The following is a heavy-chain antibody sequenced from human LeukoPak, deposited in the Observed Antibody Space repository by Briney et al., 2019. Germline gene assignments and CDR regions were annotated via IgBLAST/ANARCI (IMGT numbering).Heavy chain of an antibody. V-gene: IGHV4-4*07. J-gene: IGHJ5*02. CDR3: ARGRMTTVTTVWFDP. CDR2: IYTSGST. CDR1: GDSINNYY. Sequence: SETLSLTCTVSGDSINNYYWSWIRQPAGKGLEWIGRIYTSGSTNYNPSLKSRVTISVDTSKNQFSLKLSSVTAADTAVYYCARGRMTTVTTVWFDPWGQGTLVTVSS. D-gene: IGHD4-17*01.